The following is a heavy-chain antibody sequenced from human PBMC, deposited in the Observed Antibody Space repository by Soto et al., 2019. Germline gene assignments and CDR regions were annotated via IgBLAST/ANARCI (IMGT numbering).Heavy chain of an antibody. CDR3: AKDATMTTRSYYFDY. V-gene: IGHV3-30*18. D-gene: IGHD3-22*01. CDR1: GFTFSSYG. Sequence: GGSLRLSCAASGFTFSSYGMHWVRQAPGKGLEWVAVISYDGSNKYYADSVKGRFTISRDNSKNTLYLQMNSLRAEDTAVYYCAKDATMTTRSYYFDYWGQGTLVTVSS. CDR2: ISYDGSNK. J-gene: IGHJ4*02.